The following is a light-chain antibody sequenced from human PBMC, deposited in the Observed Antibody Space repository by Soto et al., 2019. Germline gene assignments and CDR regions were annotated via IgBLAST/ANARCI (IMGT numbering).Light chain of an antibody. J-gene: IGKJ5*01. CDR1: QSVSSN. CDR2: VAS. CDR3: QQRSNWPPIT. Sequence: EIVMPQSPATLSVSPGARVTLSGRASQSVSSNVAWYQQKPGQAPRLLMYVASTRATGTPARFSGSGSGTEFTLTISSLEPEDFAVYYCQQRSNWPPITFGQGTRLEIK. V-gene: IGKV3-15*01.